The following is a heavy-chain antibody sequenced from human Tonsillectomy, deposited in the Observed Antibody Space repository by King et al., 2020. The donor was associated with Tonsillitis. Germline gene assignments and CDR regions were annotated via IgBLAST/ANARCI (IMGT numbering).Heavy chain of an antibody. D-gene: IGHD5-24*01. CDR3: ASLLEGAFDI. Sequence: QLQESGPGLVKPSETLSLTCTVSGGSISSSSYYWGWIRQPPGKGLEWIGSIYYSGRTYCNPSLKSRVTISEDTSKNQFSLKLSSVTAADTAVYYCASLLEGAFDIWGQGTMVTVSS. CDR1: GGSISSSSYY. V-gene: IGHV4-39*01. J-gene: IGHJ3*02. CDR2: IYYSGRT.